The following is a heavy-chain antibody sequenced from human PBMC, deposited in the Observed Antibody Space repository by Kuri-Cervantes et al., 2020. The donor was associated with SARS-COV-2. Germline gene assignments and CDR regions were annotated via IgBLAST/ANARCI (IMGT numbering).Heavy chain of an antibody. Sequence: SETLSLTCTVSGGSISSYYWSWIRQPPGQGLEWHGYIYYSGSTKYNPSLESRVAISLDTARNQFSLKLSSVTASDSAVYYCARIGYYSRGVAYYYMDVWDKGTTVTVSS. CDR3: ARIGYYSRGVAYYYMDV. D-gene: IGHD3-22*01. CDR1: GGSISSYY. V-gene: IGHV4-59*12. J-gene: IGHJ6*03. CDR2: IYYSGST.